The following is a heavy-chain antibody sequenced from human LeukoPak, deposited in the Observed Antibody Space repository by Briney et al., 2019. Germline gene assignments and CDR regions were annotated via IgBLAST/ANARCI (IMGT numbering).Heavy chain of an antibody. CDR1: GATFSNYA. D-gene: IGHD3-3*01. V-gene: IGHV1-18*01. Sequence: ASVKVSCKAFGATFSNYAISWVRRAPGQPLEWMGWISAYNGNTNYAQKLQGRVTMTTDTSTSTAYMELRSLRSDDTAVYYCARGTPFWSGYSHYYYMDVWGKGTTVTVSS. CDR3: ARGTPFWSGYSHYYYMDV. CDR2: ISAYNGNT. J-gene: IGHJ6*03.